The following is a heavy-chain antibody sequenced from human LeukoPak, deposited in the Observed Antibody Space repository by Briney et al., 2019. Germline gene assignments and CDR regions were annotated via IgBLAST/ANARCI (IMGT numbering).Heavy chain of an antibody. V-gene: IGHV4-61*02. CDR1: GGSISSGSYA. Sequence: PSETLSLTCTVSGGSISSGSYAWSWIRQPAGKELEWVRRISTSGSTNYNPSLKSRVTRSVDTSKNQFSLKPSSVTAADTAVYYCARAGPRWELPPRHAFDIWGQGTMVTVSS. J-gene: IGHJ3*02. CDR2: ISTSGST. D-gene: IGHD1-26*01. CDR3: ARAGPRWELPPRHAFDI.